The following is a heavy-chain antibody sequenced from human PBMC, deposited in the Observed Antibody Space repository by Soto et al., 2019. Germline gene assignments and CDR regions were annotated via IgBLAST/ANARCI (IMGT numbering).Heavy chain of an antibody. J-gene: IGHJ5*02. D-gene: IGHD3-10*01. CDR2: IYPGDSDT. CDR1: GYSFTSYW. CDR3: ARHNLMGSGPWRWFDP. V-gene: IGHV5-51*01. Sequence: GESLKISCKGSGYSFTSYWIGWVRQMPGKGLEWMGIIYPGDSDTRYSPSFQGQVTISADKSISTAYLQWSSLKASDTAMYYCARHNLMGSGPWRWFDPWGQGTLVTVSS.